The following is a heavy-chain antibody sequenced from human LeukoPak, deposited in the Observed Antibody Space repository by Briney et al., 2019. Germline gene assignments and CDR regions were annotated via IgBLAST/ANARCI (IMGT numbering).Heavy chain of an antibody. CDR1: GFTFDDYG. D-gene: IGHD5-24*01. CDR3: ARDVSSGLMAMDD. J-gene: IGHJ6*03. V-gene: IGHV3-20*01. CDR2: INWNGDST. Sequence: GGSLRLSCAASGFTFDDYGMSWVRQAPGKGLEWDSGINWNGDSTGYADSVKGRFTISRDNAKNSLYLQMNSLRAEDTALYHCARDVSSGLMAMDDWGKGTTVTVSS.